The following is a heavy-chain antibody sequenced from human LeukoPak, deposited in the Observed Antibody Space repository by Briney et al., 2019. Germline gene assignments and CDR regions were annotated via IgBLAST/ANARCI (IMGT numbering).Heavy chain of an antibody. CDR3: ARDETYYYDSSGLCDY. CDR2: ISSSSSYI. Sequence: GGSLRLSCAASGFTFSSYAMSWVRQAPGKGLEWVSSISSSSSYIYYADTVKGRFTISRDNAKNSLYLQMNSLRAEDTAVYYCARDETYYYDSSGLCDYWGQGTLVTVSS. D-gene: IGHD3-22*01. V-gene: IGHV3-21*01. CDR1: GFTFSSYA. J-gene: IGHJ4*02.